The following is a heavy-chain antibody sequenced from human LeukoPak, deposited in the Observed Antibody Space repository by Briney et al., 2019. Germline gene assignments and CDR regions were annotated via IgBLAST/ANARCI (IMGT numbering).Heavy chain of an antibody. CDR2: VYYSGST. J-gene: IGHJ4*02. D-gene: IGHD1-20*01. Sequence: PSETLSLTCTVSGGSISSGGEYWSWIRHLPEKGLEWIGYVYYSGSTYYNPSLESRITMSVDTSENQFSLKLSSVTAADTAVYHCARLDGNWNYFDYWGQGTLVTVSS. CDR3: ARLDGNWNYFDY. V-gene: IGHV4-31*03. CDR1: GGSISSGGEY.